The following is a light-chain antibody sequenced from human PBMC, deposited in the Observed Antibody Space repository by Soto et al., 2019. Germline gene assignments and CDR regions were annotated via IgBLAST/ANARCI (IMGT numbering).Light chain of an antibody. CDR2: GAS. J-gene: IGKJ2*01. CDR1: QSVSSN. CDR3: QQYNNWPYT. Sequence: EIVMTQSPATLSVSPGERATLSCRASQSVSSNLAWYQQKPGQAPRLLIYGASTRATGIPARFSGSGSGTDSPLTISSLQYEDFAVYYCQQYNNWPYTFGQGTKLEIK. V-gene: IGKV3-15*01.